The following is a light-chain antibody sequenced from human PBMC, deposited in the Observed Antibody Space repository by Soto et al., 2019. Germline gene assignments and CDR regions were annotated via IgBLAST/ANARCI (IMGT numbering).Light chain of an antibody. J-gene: IGKJ4*01. CDR3: QQRSDWPLT. CDR1: QSVSSY. V-gene: IGKV3-11*01. Sequence: EIVLTQSPTTLSLSPGERATLSCRASQSVSSYFAGYQQKPGQAPRLLIYDASTRAADIPARFSGSGSGTEFTLTISSLEPEDFAVYYCQQRSDWPLTFGGGTKVEIK. CDR2: DAS.